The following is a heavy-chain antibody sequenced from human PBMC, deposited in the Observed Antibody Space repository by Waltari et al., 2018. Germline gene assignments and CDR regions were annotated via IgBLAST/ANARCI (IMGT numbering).Heavy chain of an antibody. Sequence: QVQLVQSGAEVKKPGASVKVSCKASGYTFTSYAMHWVRQAPGQRLEWMGWFNAGKGNTKYSQKFQGRVTITRDTSASTAYMELSSLRSEDTAVYYCARAEDSSGWYGVLNRRYYFDYWGQGTLVTVSS. J-gene: IGHJ4*02. CDR3: ARAEDSSGWYGVLNRRYYFDY. CDR2: FNAGKGNT. V-gene: IGHV1-3*01. CDR1: GYTFTSYA. D-gene: IGHD6-19*01.